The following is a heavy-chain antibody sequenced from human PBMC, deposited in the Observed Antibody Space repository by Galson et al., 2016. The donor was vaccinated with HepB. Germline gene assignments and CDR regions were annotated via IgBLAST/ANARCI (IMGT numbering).Heavy chain of an antibody. Sequence: SLRLSCAASGFSFSNAWMNWVRQAPGKGLEWVGRIKRKTDGGTTDYAAPVKGRFIISRDDSKNMLYLQMNSLKTEDTAVYYCTTDGLLRYFDWLSSASDYWGQGTLVTVSS. CDR1: GFSFSNAW. CDR2: IKRKTDGGTT. CDR3: TTDGLLRYFDWLSSASDY. J-gene: IGHJ4*02. V-gene: IGHV3-15*07. D-gene: IGHD3-9*01.